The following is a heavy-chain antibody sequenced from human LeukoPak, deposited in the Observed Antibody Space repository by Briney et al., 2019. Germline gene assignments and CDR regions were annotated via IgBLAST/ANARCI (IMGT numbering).Heavy chain of an antibody. D-gene: IGHD2-15*01. CDR3: ARDYCSGGSCYPTLFDY. CDR1: GGSISSYY. J-gene: IGHJ4*02. Sequence: SETLSLTCTVSGGSISSYYWSWIRQPPGKGLEWIGYIYYSGSTNYNPSLKSRVTISVDTSKNQFSLKLSSVTAADTAVYYCARDYCSGGSCYPTLFDYWGQGTLVTVSS. V-gene: IGHV4-59*01. CDR2: IYYSGST.